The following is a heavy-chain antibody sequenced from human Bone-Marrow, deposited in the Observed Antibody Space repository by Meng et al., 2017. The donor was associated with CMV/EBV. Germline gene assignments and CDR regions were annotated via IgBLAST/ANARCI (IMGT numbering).Heavy chain of an antibody. CDR1: GGTFSSYA. CDR2: IIPIFGTA. J-gene: IGHJ4*02. CDR3: ARDSRYCSSTSCYMDLDY. Sequence: SVKVSCKASGGTFSSYAISWVRQAPGQGPEWMGGIIPIFGTANYAQKFQGRVTITTDESTSTAYMELSSLRSEDTAVYYCARDSRYCSSTSCYMDLDYWGQGTLVTVSS. V-gene: IGHV1-69*05. D-gene: IGHD2-2*02.